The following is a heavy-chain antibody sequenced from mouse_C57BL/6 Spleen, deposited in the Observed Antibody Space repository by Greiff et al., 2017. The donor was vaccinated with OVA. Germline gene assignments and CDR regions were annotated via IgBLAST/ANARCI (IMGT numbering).Heavy chain of an antibody. CDR1: GFTFNTYA. J-gene: IGHJ4*01. Sequence: EVQGVESGGGLVQPKGSLKLSCAASGFTFNTYAMHWVRQAPGKGLEWVARIRSKSSNSATYYADSVKDRFTISRDDTKGMLYLQMDNLKAEDTAMDYCVRDDGYPLLAMDYWGQGTSVTVSS. CDR3: VRDDGYPLLAMDY. V-gene: IGHV10-3*01. D-gene: IGHD2-3*01. CDR2: IRSKSSNSAT.